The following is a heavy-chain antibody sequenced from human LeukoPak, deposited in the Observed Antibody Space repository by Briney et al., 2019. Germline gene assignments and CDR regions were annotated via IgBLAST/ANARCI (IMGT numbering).Heavy chain of an antibody. J-gene: IGHJ6*03. CDR2: MNPNSGNT. CDR1: GYTFTSYD. CDR3: ARGLHSYRLRKYYYMDV. D-gene: IGHD4-17*01. V-gene: IGHV1-8*01. Sequence: ASVKVSCKASGYTFTSYDINWVRQATGQGLEWMGWMNPNSGNTGYAQKFQGRVTMTRNTSISTAYMELSSLRSEDTAVYYCARGLHSYRLRKYYYMDVWGKGTTVTVSS.